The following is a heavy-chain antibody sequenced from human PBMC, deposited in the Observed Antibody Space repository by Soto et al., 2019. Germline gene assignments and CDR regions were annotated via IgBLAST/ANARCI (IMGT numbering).Heavy chain of an antibody. V-gene: IGHV4-34*01. D-gene: IGHD6-19*01. CDR2: INHSGST. Sequence: QVQLQQWGAGLLKPSETLSLTCAVYGGSFSGYYWSWIRQPPGKGLEWIGEINHSGSTNYNPSLKSRVTXSIDPSXXQFSLKLSSVTAADTAVYYCARGRGIAVARRWFDPWGQGTLVTVSS. CDR1: GGSFSGYY. J-gene: IGHJ5*02. CDR3: ARGRGIAVARRWFDP.